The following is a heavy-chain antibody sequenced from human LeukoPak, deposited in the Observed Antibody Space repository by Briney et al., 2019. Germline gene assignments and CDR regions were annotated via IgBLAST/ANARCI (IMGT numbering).Heavy chain of an antibody. V-gene: IGHV4-34*01. CDR2: INHSGST. CDR3: ARGGYYGFSDY. J-gene: IGHJ4*02. CDR1: GGSFSGYY. D-gene: IGHD3-10*01. Sequence: SETLSLTCAVYGGSFSGYYWSWIRQPPGKGLEWIGEINHSGSTNYNPSLKSRVTISVDTSKNQFSLKLSSVTAADTAVYYCARGGYYGFSDYWGQGTLVTVPS.